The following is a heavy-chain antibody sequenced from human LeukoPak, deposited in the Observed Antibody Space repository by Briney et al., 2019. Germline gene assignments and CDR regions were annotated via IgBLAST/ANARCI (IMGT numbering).Heavy chain of an antibody. J-gene: IGHJ5*02. CDR3: ARPYSSSWDNWFDP. CDR2: INPSGAST. CDR1: GYRFTSYY. V-gene: IGHV1-46*01. D-gene: IGHD6-13*01. Sequence: ASVKVSCKASGYRFTSYYMHWVRQAPGQGLEWVGEINPSGASTSYAQKFQGRVTMTSDTSTSTVYMELSSLRSEDTAVYYCARPYSSSWDNWFDPWGQGTLVTVSS.